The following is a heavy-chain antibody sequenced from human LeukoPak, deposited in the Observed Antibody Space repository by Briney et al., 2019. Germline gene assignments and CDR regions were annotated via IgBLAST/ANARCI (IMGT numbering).Heavy chain of an antibody. CDR3: ARGYCSSTSCYLFSGFDY. CDR2: IYPGDSDT. CDR1: GYSFTSYW. Sequence: GESLKISCKGSGYSFTSYWIGWVRQMPGKGLEWMGIIYPGDSDTRYSPSFQGQVTIPADKSISTAYLQWSSLKASDTAMYYCARGYCSSTSCYLFSGFDYWXQXTLVTVSS. D-gene: IGHD2-2*01. J-gene: IGHJ4*02. V-gene: IGHV5-51*01.